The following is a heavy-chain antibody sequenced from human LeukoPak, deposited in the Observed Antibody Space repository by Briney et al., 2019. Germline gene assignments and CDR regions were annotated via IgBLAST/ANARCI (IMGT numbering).Heavy chain of an antibody. D-gene: IGHD4-17*01. Sequence: GGSLTLSCAASGLTVSSNYMSWVRQAPGKGLEWVSVIYSGGSTYYADSVKGRFTISRDNSKNTLYLQMNSLRAEDTAVYYCARGPPYGDYYFDYWGQGTLVTVSS. CDR1: GLTVSSNY. V-gene: IGHV3-53*01. CDR3: ARGPPYGDYYFDY. J-gene: IGHJ4*02. CDR2: IYSGGST.